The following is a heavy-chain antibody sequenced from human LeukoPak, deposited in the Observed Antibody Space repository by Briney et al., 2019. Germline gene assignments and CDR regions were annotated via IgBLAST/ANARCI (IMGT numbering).Heavy chain of an antibody. CDR2: ISGSGGST. CDR3: AKDEYSGYDSYYYYGMDV. V-gene: IGHV3-23*01. D-gene: IGHD5-12*01. Sequence: PGGSLRLSCAASGFTFSSYAMSWVRQAPGKGLEWVSAISGSGGSTYYADSVKGRFTISRDNSKNTLYLQMNSLRAEDTAVYYCAKDEYSGYDSYYYYGMDVWGQGTTVTVSS. CDR1: GFTFSSYA. J-gene: IGHJ6*02.